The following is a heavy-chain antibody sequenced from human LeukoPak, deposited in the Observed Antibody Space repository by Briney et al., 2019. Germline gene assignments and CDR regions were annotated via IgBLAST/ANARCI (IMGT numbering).Heavy chain of an antibody. CDR2: ISGSGSNT. J-gene: IGHJ4*02. V-gene: IGHV3-23*01. CDR1: GFTFSSYA. Sequence: GGSPRLSCAASGFTFSSYAMSWVRQAPGKGLEWVSAISGSGSNTYYADSVKGRFTISRDNSKNTLYLQMNSLRAEDTAVYYCARDPCHGALDYWGQGALVTVSS. D-gene: IGHD2-2*01. CDR3: ARDPCHGALDY.